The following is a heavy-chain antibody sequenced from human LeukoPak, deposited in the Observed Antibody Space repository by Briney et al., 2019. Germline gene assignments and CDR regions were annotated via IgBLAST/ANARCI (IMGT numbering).Heavy chain of an antibody. V-gene: IGHV3-21*01. CDR3: ARDGDSSGRYPLGDAFDI. CDR1: GFTFSSYS. J-gene: IGHJ3*02. D-gene: IGHD6-19*01. Sequence: GGSLRLSCAASGFTFSSYSMNWVRQAPGKGLEWVSSISSSSSYIYYADSVKGRFTISRDNAKNSLYLQMNSLRAEDTAVYYCARDGDSSGRYPLGDAFDIWGQGTMVTVSS. CDR2: ISSSSSYI.